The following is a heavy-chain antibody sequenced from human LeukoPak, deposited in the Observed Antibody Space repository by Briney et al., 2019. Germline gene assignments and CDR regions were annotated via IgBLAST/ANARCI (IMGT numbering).Heavy chain of an antibody. CDR2: TYYRSKWYN. V-gene: IGHV6-1*01. Sequence: SQTLSLSCAISGDSVSSNSAAWNWIRQSPSRGLVWLGRTYYRSKWYNEYAVSVKSRIAFNRDISKNQFSLLLNSVTPEDTAVYYCARSSGWFDYWGQGTLVTVSS. CDR1: GDSVSSNSAA. J-gene: IGHJ4*02. D-gene: IGHD6-19*01. CDR3: ARSSGWFDY.